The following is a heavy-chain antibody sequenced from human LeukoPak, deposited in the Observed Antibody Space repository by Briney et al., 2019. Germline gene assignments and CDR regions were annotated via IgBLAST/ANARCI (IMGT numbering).Heavy chain of an antibody. V-gene: IGHV4-59*01. CDR1: GGSISSYH. D-gene: IGHD3-10*01. CDR3: ARAYYYGSGSYAFDI. Sequence: SETLSLTCTVSGGSISSYHWSWIRQPPGKGLEWIGYIYYSGSTNHSPSLKSRVTISVDTSKNQFSLKLSSVTAADTAVYYCARAYYYGSGSYAFDIWGQGTMVTVSS. CDR2: IYYSGST. J-gene: IGHJ3*02.